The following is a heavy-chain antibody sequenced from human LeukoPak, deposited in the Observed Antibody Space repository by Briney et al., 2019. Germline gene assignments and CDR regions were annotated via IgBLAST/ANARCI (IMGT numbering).Heavy chain of an antibody. D-gene: IGHD4-23*01. V-gene: IGHV3-30*18. CDR1: GFTFSSYW. Sequence: GGSLRLSCAASGFTFSSYWMHWVRQAPGKGLEWVAFISYHGTDKYYTDSVKGRFTISRDNSKNILYLQMNSLRPEDTAIYYCAKDWRWELPIYGFNVWGQGTMVTVSS. CDR3: AKDWRWELPIYGFNV. CDR2: ISYHGTDK. J-gene: IGHJ3*01.